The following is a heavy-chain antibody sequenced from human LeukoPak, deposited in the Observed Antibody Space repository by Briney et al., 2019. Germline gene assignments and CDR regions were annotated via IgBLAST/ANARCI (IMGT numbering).Heavy chain of an antibody. CDR1: GYTFTSYA. J-gene: IGHJ4*02. CDR2: ISAYNGNT. D-gene: IGHD6-6*01. CDR3: ARDRYSSSSWGDY. V-gene: IGHV1-18*01. Sequence: ASVKVSCKTSGYTFTSYAISWVRQAPGQGLEWMGWISAYNGNTDYAQKFQGRVTMTTDTSTSTAYMELRSLRSDDTAVYYCARDRYSSSSWGDYWGQGTLVTVSS.